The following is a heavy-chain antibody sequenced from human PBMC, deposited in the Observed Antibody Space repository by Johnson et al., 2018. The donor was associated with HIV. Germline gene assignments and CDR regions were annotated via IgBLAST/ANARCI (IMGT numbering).Heavy chain of an antibody. CDR1: GFTVSSNY. CDR2: IYSGGNT. J-gene: IGHJ3*02. CDR3: ARGPLPGMSPFDI. Sequence: VASGGGLIQPGGSLRLSCAASGFTVSSNYMSWVRQAPGKGLEWVSVIYSGGNTFYADSVKGRFTITRDNSKNTLSLQMDSLRVEDTAVYFCARGPLPGMSPFDIWGQGTMVTVSS. V-gene: IGHV3-66*03.